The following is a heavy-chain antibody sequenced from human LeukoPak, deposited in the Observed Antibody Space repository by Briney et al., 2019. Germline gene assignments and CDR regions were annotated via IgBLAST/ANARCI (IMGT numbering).Heavy chain of an antibody. CDR1: GFTFSSYG. CDR3: ARQVGIIAAAGKKFDY. CDR2: IRYDGSNK. Sequence: GGSLRLSCAASGFTFSSYGMHWVRQAPGKGLEWVAFIRYDGSNKYYADSVKGRFTISRDNSKNTLYLQMNSLRAEDTAVYYCARQVGIIAAAGKKFDYWGQGTLVTVSS. V-gene: IGHV3-30*02. J-gene: IGHJ4*02. D-gene: IGHD6-13*01.